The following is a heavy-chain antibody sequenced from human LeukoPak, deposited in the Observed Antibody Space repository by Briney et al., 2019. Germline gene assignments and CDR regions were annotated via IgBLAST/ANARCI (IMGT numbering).Heavy chain of an antibody. Sequence: GASVKVSCKASGYTFTGYYMHWVRQAPGQGLEWMGWINPNSGGTNYAQKFQGRVTMTRDTSISTAYMELSRLRSDDTAVYYCARDYCSSTSCSRDYWGQGTLVTVSS. V-gene: IGHV1-2*02. CDR3: ARDYCSSTSCSRDY. D-gene: IGHD2-2*01. CDR2: INPNSGGT. J-gene: IGHJ4*02. CDR1: GYTFTGYY.